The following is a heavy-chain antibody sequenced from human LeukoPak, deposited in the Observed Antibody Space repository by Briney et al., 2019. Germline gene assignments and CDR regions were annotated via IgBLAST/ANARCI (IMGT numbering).Heavy chain of an antibody. D-gene: IGHD4-17*01. J-gene: IGHJ4*02. CDR1: GSTFSYFW. CDR2: INTDGSYS. V-gene: IGHV3-74*01. CDR3: ARDFDGPRASDY. Sequence: GESLRLSCAASGSTFSYFWMHWFRQTPGKGLVWVSCINTDGSYSSYADSVKGRFTISRDNVRNTLYLQMNSLRAEDSAVYYCARDFDGPRASDYWGQGISVTVSS.